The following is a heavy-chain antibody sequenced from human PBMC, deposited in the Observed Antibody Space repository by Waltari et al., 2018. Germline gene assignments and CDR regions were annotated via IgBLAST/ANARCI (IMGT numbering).Heavy chain of an antibody. D-gene: IGHD6-13*01. Sequence: QVQLQQWGAGLLKPSETLSLTCAVYGESFSGYYWSWIRQPPGKGLEWIGEINHSGSTNYNPALKSRVTISVDTSKNQFSLKLSSLTAADTAVYYCARSRIAAVGTSPPRYWGQGTLVTVSS. CDR1: GESFSGYY. V-gene: IGHV4-34*01. CDR2: INHSGST. CDR3: ARSRIAAVGTSPPRY. J-gene: IGHJ4*02.